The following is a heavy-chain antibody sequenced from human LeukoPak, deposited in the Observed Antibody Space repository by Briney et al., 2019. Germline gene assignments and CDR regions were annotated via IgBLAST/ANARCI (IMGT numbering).Heavy chain of an antibody. CDR1: GFTFSSYA. V-gene: IGHV3-48*04. J-gene: IGHJ4*02. Sequence: GGSLRLSCAASGFTFSSYAMSWVRQAPGKGLEWVSYISSSGSTIYYADSVKGRFTISRDNAKNSLYLQMNSLRAEDTAVYYCARYSYGAPYYFDYWGQGTLVTVSS. CDR3: ARYSYGAPYYFDY. CDR2: ISSSGSTI. D-gene: IGHD5-18*01.